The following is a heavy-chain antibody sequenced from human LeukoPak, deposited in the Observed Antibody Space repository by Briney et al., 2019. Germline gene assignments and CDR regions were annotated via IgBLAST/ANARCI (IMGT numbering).Heavy chain of an antibody. CDR3: ARDPVAVDTAMVFSGFDY. D-gene: IGHD5-18*01. V-gene: IGHV1-46*01. CDR2: INPSGGST. Sequence: ASVKVSCKASGYTFTSYYMHWVRQAPGQGLEWMGIINPSGGSTSYAQKFQGRVTITADESTSTAYMELSSLRSEDTAVYYCARDPVAVDTAMVFSGFDYWGQGTLVTVSS. J-gene: IGHJ4*02. CDR1: GYTFTSYY.